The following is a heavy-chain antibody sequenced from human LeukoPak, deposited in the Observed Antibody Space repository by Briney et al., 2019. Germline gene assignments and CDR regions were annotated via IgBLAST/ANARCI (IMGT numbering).Heavy chain of an antibody. CDR1: GFTFSSYS. D-gene: IGHD3-22*01. Sequence: GGSLRLSCAASGFTFSSYSVNWVRQAPGKGLEWVSSISSSSSYIYYADSVKGRFTISRDNAKNSLYLQMNSLRAEDTAVYYCARAHYYDSSGYYYYWGQGALSPSPQ. CDR3: ARAHYYDSSGYYYY. CDR2: ISSSSSYI. J-gene: IGHJ4*02. V-gene: IGHV3-21*01.